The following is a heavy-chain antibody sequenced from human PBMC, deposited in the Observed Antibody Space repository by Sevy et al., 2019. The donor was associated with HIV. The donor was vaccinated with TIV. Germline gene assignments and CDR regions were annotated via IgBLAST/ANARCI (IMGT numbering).Heavy chain of an antibody. Sequence: GGSLRLSCAASGFTFSSYWMSWVRQAPGKGLEWVANIKQDGSEKNYVDSVKGRFTISRDNAKNSLYLQMNSLRADDTAVYDCARDGVMGSYWGQGTLVTVSS. CDR1: GFTFSSYW. CDR2: IKQDGSEK. V-gene: IGHV3-7*01. J-gene: IGHJ4*02. D-gene: IGHD3-16*01. CDR3: ARDGVMGSY.